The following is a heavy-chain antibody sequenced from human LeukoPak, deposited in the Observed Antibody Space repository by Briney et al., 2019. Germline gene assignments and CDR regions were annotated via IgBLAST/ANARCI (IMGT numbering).Heavy chain of an antibody. CDR2: IDSSGSPI. Sequence: PGGSLRLSCAASGFTFSDYYMCWIRQAPGKGLEWVSYIDSSGSPIYYTDSVKGRFTISRDNAKNSLYLQMNSLRAEGTAVYYCARDGGEYSSGWYYYYYGMDVWGQGTTVTVSS. CDR1: GFTFSDYY. D-gene: IGHD6-19*01. V-gene: IGHV3-11*04. J-gene: IGHJ6*02. CDR3: ARDGGEYSSGWYYYYYGMDV.